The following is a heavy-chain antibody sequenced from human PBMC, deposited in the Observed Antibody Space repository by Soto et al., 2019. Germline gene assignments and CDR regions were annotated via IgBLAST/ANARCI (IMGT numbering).Heavy chain of an antibody. J-gene: IGHJ4*02. CDR3: ARERSGYLDY. V-gene: IGHV1-8*01. CDR1: GYTFTSYD. Sequence: QVQLVQSGAEVKKPGASVKVCCKASGYTFTSYDINWVRQATGQGLEWMGWMNPNSGNTGYAQKFRGRVTMTRKTSISIAYMELSRVGSEDTAVYYCARERSGYLDYWGQGTLVTVSS. D-gene: IGHD1-1*01. CDR2: MNPNSGNT.